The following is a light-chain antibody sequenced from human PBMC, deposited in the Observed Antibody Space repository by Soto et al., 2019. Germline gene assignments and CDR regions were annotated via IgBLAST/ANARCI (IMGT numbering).Light chain of an antibody. Sequence: EIVLTQSPATLSLSPGERATLSCRASQSVSSYLAWYQQKPGQAPRLLIYDASNRATGIPARFSGSGSGTDFTLTIGSLEPEDFAVYYCQHRSNWPRTFGQGTKVYIK. CDR3: QHRSNWPRT. V-gene: IGKV3-11*01. CDR2: DAS. J-gene: IGKJ1*01. CDR1: QSVSSY.